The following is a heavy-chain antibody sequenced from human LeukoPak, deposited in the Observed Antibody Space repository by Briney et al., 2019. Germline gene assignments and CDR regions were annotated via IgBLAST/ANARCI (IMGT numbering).Heavy chain of an antibody. Sequence: PSETLSHTCTVSGDSISNYYWNWIRQPPGKGLEWIGYIYNSGSTNYNPSLKSRVTISVDTSKNQFSLNLSSVTAADTAVYFCARRPWGGLDVWGQGTTVTVSS. J-gene: IGHJ6*01. CDR1: GDSISNYY. V-gene: IGHV4-59*01. CDR3: ARRPWGGLDV. CDR2: IYNSGST. D-gene: IGHD1-26*01.